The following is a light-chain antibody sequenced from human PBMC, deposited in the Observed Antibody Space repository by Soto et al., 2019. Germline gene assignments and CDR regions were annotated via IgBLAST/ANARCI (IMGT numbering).Light chain of an antibody. CDR3: QQRSNWPST. CDR2: DVS. CDR1: QSVSGY. V-gene: IGKV3-11*01. Sequence: EIVLTQSPATLSLSPGEIATLSFRASQSVSGYLAWYQQKPGQAPRLLIYDVSNRAAGIPDRFSGSGSGTDFILTISNLEPEDFAVYYCQQRSNWPSTLGQGTRLEIK. J-gene: IGKJ5*01.